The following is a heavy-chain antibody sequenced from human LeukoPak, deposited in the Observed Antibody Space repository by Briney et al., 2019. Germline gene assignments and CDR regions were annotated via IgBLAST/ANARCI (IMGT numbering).Heavy chain of an antibody. CDR1: GYTFSNYW. D-gene: IGHD3-9*01. V-gene: IGHV5-51*01. J-gene: IGHJ4*02. CDR3: ARHHDWLFPDY. CDR2: IYPGDSDT. Sequence: KLGESLKISCKASGYTFSNYWIGWVRQMPGKGLEWMGIIYPGDSDTRYSPSFQGQVTISADKSISTAYLQWSSLKASDTAMYYCARHHDWLFPDYWGQGTLVTVSS.